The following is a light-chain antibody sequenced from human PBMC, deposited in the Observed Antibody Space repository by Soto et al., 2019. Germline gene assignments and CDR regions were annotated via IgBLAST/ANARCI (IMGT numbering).Light chain of an antibody. V-gene: IGKV1-8*01. CDR2: AAS. J-gene: IGKJ1*01. CDR1: QGISSY. CDR3: QQSYSTLWT. Sequence: AIRMTQSPSSRSASTGDRVTITCRASQGISSYLAWYQQKPGKAPKLLIYAASTLQSGVPSRFSGSGSGTDFTLTISSLQPEDFATYYCQQSYSTLWTFGQGTKVDIK.